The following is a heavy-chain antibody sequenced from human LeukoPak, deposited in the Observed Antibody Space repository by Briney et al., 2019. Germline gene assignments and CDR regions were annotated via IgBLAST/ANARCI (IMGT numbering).Heavy chain of an antibody. Sequence: GGSLRLSCAASGFTFSSYSMNWVRQAPGKGLEWVSYISSSSSTIYYADSVKGRFTISRDNAKNSLYLQMNSLRAEDTAVYYCARGPRIAARGVTAEYFQHWGQGTLVTVSS. V-gene: IGHV3-48*04. CDR1: GFTFSSYS. D-gene: IGHD6-6*01. J-gene: IGHJ1*01. CDR2: ISSSSSTI. CDR3: ARGPRIAARGVTAEYFQH.